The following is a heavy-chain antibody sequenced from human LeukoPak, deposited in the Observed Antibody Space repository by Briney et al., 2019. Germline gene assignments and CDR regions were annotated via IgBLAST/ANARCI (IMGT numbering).Heavy chain of an antibody. Sequence: GGSLRLSCAASGFTFDDYGMSWVRHAPGKGREWVTGINWNGGSTGYADSVKGRFTITRDNAKNSLYLQMNSLRAEDTALYYCARVGVQLWLETCFDYWGQGTLVTVS. CDR3: ARVGVQLWLETCFDY. V-gene: IGHV3-20*04. D-gene: IGHD5-18*01. CDR1: GFTFDDYG. CDR2: INWNGGST. J-gene: IGHJ4*02.